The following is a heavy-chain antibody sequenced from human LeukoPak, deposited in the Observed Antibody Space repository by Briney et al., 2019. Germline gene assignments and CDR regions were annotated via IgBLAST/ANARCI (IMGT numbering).Heavy chain of an antibody. Sequence: ASVKVSCKASGYTFTSYGISWMRQAPGQGLEWMGWISAYNGNTNYAQKLQGRVTMTTDTSTSTAYMELRSLRSDDTAVYYCARDTPSYGSGSYYNMALDYWGQGTLVTVSS. CDR1: GYTFTSYG. J-gene: IGHJ4*02. CDR2: ISAYNGNT. V-gene: IGHV1-18*01. CDR3: ARDTPSYGSGSYYNMALDY. D-gene: IGHD3-10*01.